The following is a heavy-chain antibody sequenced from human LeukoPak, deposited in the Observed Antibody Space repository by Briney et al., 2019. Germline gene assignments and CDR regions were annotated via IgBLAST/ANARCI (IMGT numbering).Heavy chain of an antibody. CDR1: GFTFSSYG. CDR3: ARDSLWRLYGMDV. Sequence: GGSLRLSCAASGFTFSSYGMHWVRQAPGKGLEWVAVIWYDGSNKYYADSVKGRFTISRDNSKNTLYLQMNSLRAEDTAVYYCARDSLWRLYGMDVWGKGTTVTVSS. D-gene: IGHD3-10*01. CDR2: IWYDGSNK. V-gene: IGHV3-33*01. J-gene: IGHJ6*04.